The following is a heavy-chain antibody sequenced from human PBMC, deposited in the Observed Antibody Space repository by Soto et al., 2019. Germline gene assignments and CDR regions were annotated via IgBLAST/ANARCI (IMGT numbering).Heavy chain of an antibody. CDR3: ARELNTESSAYYSFAF. J-gene: IGHJ4*02. CDR2: VSTNDDRT. Sequence: QVQMVQSGPEVKMPGASVKVSCKTSGYTFTAYGLAWLRQAPGQRPEWMGWVSTNDDRTNLARKFRGRVTMATDRSTTATSIELRSLGTDDTAVYYCARELNTESSAYYSFAFCGQGTLVTVSS. D-gene: IGHD3-22*01. CDR1: GYTFTAYG. V-gene: IGHV1-18*01.